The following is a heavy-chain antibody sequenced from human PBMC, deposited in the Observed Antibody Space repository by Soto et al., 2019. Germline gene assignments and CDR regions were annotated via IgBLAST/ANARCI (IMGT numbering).Heavy chain of an antibody. CDR2: IYYSGST. CDR1: GGSISSSSTHY. D-gene: IGHD2-2*01. CDR3: ARHKPADLAKCWFDP. Sequence: PSETLSLTCTVSGGSISSSSTHYWGWIRQAPGKGLEYIGSIYYSGSTYYNPSLKSRVTISVDTTKNQFSLKLSSVTAADTAVDYCARHKPADLAKCWFDPWGQGTLVTVSS. V-gene: IGHV4-39*01. J-gene: IGHJ5*02.